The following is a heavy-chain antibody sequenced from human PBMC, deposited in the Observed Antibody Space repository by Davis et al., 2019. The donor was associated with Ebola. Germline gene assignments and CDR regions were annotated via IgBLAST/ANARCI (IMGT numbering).Heavy chain of an antibody. D-gene: IGHD2-15*01. CDR1: GGTFSSYA. Sequence: SVKVSCKASGGTFSSYAISWVRQAPGQGLEWMGRIIPILGIANYAQKFQGRVTITADKSTSTAYMELSSLRSEDTAVYYCARDTVLGRYCSGGSCYSTYYYGMDVWGQGTTVTVSS. V-gene: IGHV1-69*04. CDR2: IIPILGIA. CDR3: ARDTVLGRYCSGGSCYSTYYYGMDV. J-gene: IGHJ6*02.